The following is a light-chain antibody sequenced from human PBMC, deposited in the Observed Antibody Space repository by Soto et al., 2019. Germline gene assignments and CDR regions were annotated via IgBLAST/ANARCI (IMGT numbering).Light chain of an antibody. J-gene: IGLJ2*01. Sequence: QSALTQPASVSGSPGQSITISCTGTSSYVGGYNYVSWYQQRPGDAPKLMIYEVTNRPSGVSDRFSGSKSGNTASLTISGLQAEDEADYYCSSYTSSNTLVFGGGTKLTVL. CDR3: SSYTSSNTLV. CDR2: EVT. V-gene: IGLV2-14*01. CDR1: SSYVGGYNY.